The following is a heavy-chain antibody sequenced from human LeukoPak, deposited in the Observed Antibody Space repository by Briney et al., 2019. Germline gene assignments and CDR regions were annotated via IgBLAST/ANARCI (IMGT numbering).Heavy chain of an antibody. D-gene: IGHD3-22*01. CDR2: IFPRDSET. CDR3: ARHAYDYDRSGYYYEDY. CDR1: GYPFSTYW. V-gene: IGHV5-51*01. J-gene: IGHJ4*02. Sequence: GASLKISCKGAGYPFSTYWIGWVRQLPGKGLEWMGIIFPRDSETRYSPSFQGHVTISVDKSINPAYLQWSSLKASDTAIYYCARHAYDYDRSGYYYEDYWGQGTLVTVSS.